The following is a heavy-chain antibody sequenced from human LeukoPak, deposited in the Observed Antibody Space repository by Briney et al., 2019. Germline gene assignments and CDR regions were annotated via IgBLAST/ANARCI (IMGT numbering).Heavy chain of an antibody. J-gene: IGHJ6*03. CDR3: ARSLTGKPNSYYYYMDV. Sequence: SETLSLTCAVYGGSFSGYYWSWIRQPPGKGLEWIGEINHSGSTNYNPSLKSRVTISVDTSKNQFSLKLSSVTAADTAVYYCARSLTGKPNSYYYYMDVWGKGTTVTVSS. CDR2: INHSGST. V-gene: IGHV4-34*01. D-gene: IGHD1-14*01. CDR1: GGSFSGYY.